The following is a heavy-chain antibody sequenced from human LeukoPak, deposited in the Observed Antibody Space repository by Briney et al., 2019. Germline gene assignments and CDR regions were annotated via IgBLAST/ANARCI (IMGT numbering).Heavy chain of an antibody. CDR2: ISYDGSNK. D-gene: IGHD3-22*01. J-gene: IGHJ6*02. Sequence: GGSLRLSCAASGFTFSSYGMPWVRQAPGKGLEWVAVISYDGSNKYYADSVKGRFTISRDNSKNTLYLQMNSLRAEDTAVYYCAKEGYYYDSSGYNYYYGMDVWGQGTTVTVSS. CDR1: GFTFSSYG. CDR3: AKEGYYYDSSGYNYYYGMDV. V-gene: IGHV3-30*18.